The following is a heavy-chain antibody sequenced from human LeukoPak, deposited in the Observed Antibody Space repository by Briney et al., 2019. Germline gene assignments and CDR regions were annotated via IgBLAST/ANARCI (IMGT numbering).Heavy chain of an antibody. V-gene: IGHV3-7*03. CDR3: ARDYGGYPY. CDR2: IKQDGTAK. D-gene: IGHD4-23*01. CDR1: GLSLSSYW. J-gene: IGHJ4*02. Sequence: GRSLRLSCAASGLSLSSYWMTWVRQAPGKGLQWVASIKQDGTAKYYVDSVKGRFTISRDNAKNSLYLQMNSLRAEDTAVYYCARDYGGYPYWGQGTLVTVSS.